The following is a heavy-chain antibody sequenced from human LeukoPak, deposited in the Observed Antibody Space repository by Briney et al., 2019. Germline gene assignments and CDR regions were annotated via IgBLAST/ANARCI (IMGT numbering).Heavy chain of an antibody. D-gene: IGHD6-13*01. V-gene: IGHV5-51*01. CDR1: GYSFTSYW. Sequence: GESLKISCKVSGYSFTSYWIGWVRQMPGKGLEWMGIIYPSDSDTRYSPSFQGQVTISADKSISTAYLQWSSLKASDTAMYYCARQGRATGLFDWLDPWGQGTLVTVSS. J-gene: IGHJ5*02. CDR2: IYPSDSDT. CDR3: ARQGRATGLFDWLDP.